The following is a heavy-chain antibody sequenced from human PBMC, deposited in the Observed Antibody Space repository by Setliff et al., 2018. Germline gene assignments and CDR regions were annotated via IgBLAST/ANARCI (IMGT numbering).Heavy chain of an antibody. J-gene: IGHJ4*02. CDR2: IDWDDDK. D-gene: IGHD5-18*01. V-gene: IGHV2-70*11. Sequence: SGPTLVNPTQTLTLTCTFSGFSLNTNTMFVSRIRQSPGKALEWLARIDWDDDKYYSASLKTRLTISKDTSKNQVVLTMTNMDPVDTATYYCARGIWNTTMALFDYWGQGTLVTVSS. CDR1: GFSLNTNTMF. CDR3: ARGIWNTTMALFDY.